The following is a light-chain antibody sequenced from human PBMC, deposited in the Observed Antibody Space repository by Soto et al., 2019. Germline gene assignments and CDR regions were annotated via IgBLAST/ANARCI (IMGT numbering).Light chain of an antibody. Sequence: DIQMTQSPSSLSASVGDKVTISCRSSQNIYTYLNWYQQKSGKAPKLLIYAASTLEGGVPSRFTGSGSGTNFTLTISSLQPGDFATYYCQQSHSDRPWTFGQGTKVDMK. CDR2: AAS. CDR1: QNIYTY. CDR3: QQSHSDRPWT. J-gene: IGKJ1*01. V-gene: IGKV1-39*01.